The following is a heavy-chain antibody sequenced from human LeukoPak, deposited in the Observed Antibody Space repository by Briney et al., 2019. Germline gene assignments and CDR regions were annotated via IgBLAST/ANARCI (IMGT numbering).Heavy chain of an antibody. CDR1: GGCFSGYY. J-gene: IGHJ4*02. D-gene: IGHD5-24*01. CDR3: ARFPRFRMATIYRYFDY. V-gene: IGHV4-34*01. CDR2: INHSGST. Sequence: PSETLSLTCAVYGGCFSGYYWSWIRQPPGKGLECIGEINHSGSTNYNPSLKSRVTISVDTSKNQFSLKLSSVTAADTAVYYCARFPRFRMATIYRYFDYWGQGTLVTVSS.